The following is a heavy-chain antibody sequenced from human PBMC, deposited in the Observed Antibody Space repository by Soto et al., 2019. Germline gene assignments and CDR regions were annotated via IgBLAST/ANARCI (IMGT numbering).Heavy chain of an antibody. V-gene: IGHV6-1*01. CDR1: GDSVSSNSAA. J-gene: IGHJ3*02. CDR2: TYYRSKWYN. CDR3: ARVFSSISSSWADDAFDI. D-gene: IGHD6-13*01. Sequence: PSQTLSLTCAISGDSVSSNSAAWNWIRQSPSRGLEWLGRTYYRSKWYNDYAVSVKRRITINPDTSKNKFSMQLNSVTPEDTAVFYCARVFSSISSSWADDAFDIWGQGTMVTVSS.